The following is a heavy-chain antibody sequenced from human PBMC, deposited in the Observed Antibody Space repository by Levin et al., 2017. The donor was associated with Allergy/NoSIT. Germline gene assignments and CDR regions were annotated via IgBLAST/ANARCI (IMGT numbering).Heavy chain of an antibody. CDR3: ARVGQVPATAPPNYGMDV. Sequence: SVKVSCKASGGTFSSYTISWVRQAPGQGLEWMGRIIPILGIANYAQKFQGRVTITADKSTSTAYMELSSLRSEDTAVYYCARVGQVPATAPPNYGMDVWGQGTTVTVSS. D-gene: IGHD2-2*01. J-gene: IGHJ6*02. CDR2: IIPILGIA. CDR1: GGTFSSYT. V-gene: IGHV1-69*02.